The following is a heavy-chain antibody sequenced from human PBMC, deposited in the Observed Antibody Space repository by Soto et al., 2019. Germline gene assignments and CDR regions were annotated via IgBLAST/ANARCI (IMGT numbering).Heavy chain of an antibody. Sequence: EKLSHSYPASGRSISSSSYYWGWLRQPPGKGLEWIGRIYPSGSTYYNQYLPSRVPISVENPKTQFSLKLSPVTAADTAVYYCAARCSGGSCGYYYYGMDVWGQGTTVT. CDR3: AARCSGGSCGYYYYGMDV. J-gene: IGHJ6*02. CDR2: IYPSGST. CDR1: GRSISSSSYY. V-gene: IGHV4-39*01. D-gene: IGHD2-15*01.